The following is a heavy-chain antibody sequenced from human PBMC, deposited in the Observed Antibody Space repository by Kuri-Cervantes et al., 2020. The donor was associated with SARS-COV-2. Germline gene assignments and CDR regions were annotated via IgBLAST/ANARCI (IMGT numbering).Heavy chain of an antibody. CDR2: IIPMFGTA. D-gene: IGHD2-8*01. Sequence: SVKVSCKASGGTFSNYAITWVRQAPGQGLEWMGGIIPMFGTADYAQKFQGRVTITADESTSTVYMELTSLRSDDTAMYYCARDCSGTDCNVIVYALSDWGQGTLVTVSS. V-gene: IGHV1-69*13. J-gene: IGHJ4*02. CDR1: GGTFSNYA. CDR3: ARDCSGTDCNVIVYALSD.